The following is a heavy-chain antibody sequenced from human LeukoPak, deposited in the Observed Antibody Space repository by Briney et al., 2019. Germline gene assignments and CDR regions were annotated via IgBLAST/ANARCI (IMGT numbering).Heavy chain of an antibody. CDR2: IYYSGST. D-gene: IGHD6-13*01. CDR3: ARVLRGEQQLATLDY. V-gene: IGHV4-39*07. J-gene: IGHJ4*02. CDR1: GGSISSSSYY. Sequence: SETLSLTCTVSGGSISSSSYYWGWIRQPPGKGLEWIGSIYYSGSTYYNPSLKSRVTISVDTSKNQFSLKLSSVTAADTAVYYCARVLRGEQQLATLDYWGQGILVTVSS.